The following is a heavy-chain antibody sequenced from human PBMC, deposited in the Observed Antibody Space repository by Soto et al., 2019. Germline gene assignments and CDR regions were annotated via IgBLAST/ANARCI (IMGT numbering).Heavy chain of an antibody. CDR1: GYTFTGYY. Sequence: QVQLVQSGAEVKKPGASVKVSCKASGYTFTGYYMHWVRQAPGQGLEWMGWINPNSGGTNYAQKFQGWVTMTRDTSISTAYMELSRLRSDDTAVYYCARGGVCSGGSCYSYGALDYWGQGTLVTVSS. J-gene: IGHJ4*02. V-gene: IGHV1-2*04. CDR2: INPNSGGT. CDR3: ARGGVCSGGSCYSYGALDY. D-gene: IGHD2-15*01.